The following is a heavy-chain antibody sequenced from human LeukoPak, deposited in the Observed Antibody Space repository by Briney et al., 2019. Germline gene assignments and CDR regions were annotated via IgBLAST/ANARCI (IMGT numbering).Heavy chain of an antibody. V-gene: IGHV3-21*01. CDR3: ARAGYCSGGSCWDY. Sequence: GGSLRLCCAASGFTFSSYSMNWVRQAPGKGLEWVSSISSSSSYIYYADSVKGRFTISSDNAKNSLYLQMNSLRAEDTAVYYCARAGYCSGGSCWDYWGQGTLVTVSS. CDR2: ISSSSSYI. CDR1: GFTFSSYS. J-gene: IGHJ4*02. D-gene: IGHD2-15*01.